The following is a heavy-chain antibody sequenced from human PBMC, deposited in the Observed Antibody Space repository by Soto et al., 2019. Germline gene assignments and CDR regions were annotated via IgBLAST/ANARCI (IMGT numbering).Heavy chain of an antibody. J-gene: IGHJ6*04. CDR1: GFTFSSYA. D-gene: IGHD3-10*01. CDR2: ISGSGGST. V-gene: IGHV3-23*01. CDR3: AKVSHYYGSGNVDV. Sequence: GGSLRLSCAASGFTFSSYAMSWVRQAPGKGLEWVSAISGSGGSTYYADSVKGRFTISRDNSKNTLYLQMNSLRAEDTAVYYCAKVSHYYGSGNVDVWGKGTTVTVSS.